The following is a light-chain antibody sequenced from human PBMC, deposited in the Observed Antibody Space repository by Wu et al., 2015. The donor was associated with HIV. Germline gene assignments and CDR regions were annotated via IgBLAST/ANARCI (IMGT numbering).Light chain of an antibody. CDR2: AAS. CDR3: QQSYNTQYS. CDR1: QTIDGY. Sequence: DIHMTQSPSSLSASIGDRVIITCRASQTIDGYLNWYQQKPGKAPRLLIYAASSLQGGVPSRFSGSGSGTDFTLTISSLQPEDFATYYCQQSYNTQYSFGQGTNLEIK. J-gene: IGKJ2*03. V-gene: IGKV1-39*01.